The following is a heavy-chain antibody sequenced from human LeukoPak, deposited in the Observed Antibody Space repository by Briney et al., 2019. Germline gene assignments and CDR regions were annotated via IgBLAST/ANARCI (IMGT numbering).Heavy chain of an antibody. CDR1: GFTFSSYA. V-gene: IGHV3-30-3*01. D-gene: IGHD4-11*01. J-gene: IGHJ4*02. Sequence: PGGSLRLSCAASGFTFSSYAMHWVRQAPGKGLEWVAVISYDGSNKYYADSVKGRFTISRDNAKKSLYLQMSNLRAEDTAVYYCARETQYYFDYWGQGTLVTVSS. CDR3: ARETQYYFDY. CDR2: ISYDGSNK.